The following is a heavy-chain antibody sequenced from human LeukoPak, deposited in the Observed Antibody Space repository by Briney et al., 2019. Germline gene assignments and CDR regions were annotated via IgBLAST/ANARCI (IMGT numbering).Heavy chain of an antibody. CDR2: SGST. Sequence: SGSTNYNPSLKSRVTISVDTSKTQFSLKLSSVTAADTAVYYCARGGGIVVVPATYYFDYWGQGTLVTVSS. J-gene: IGHJ4*02. D-gene: IGHD2-2*01. V-gene: IGHV4-34*13. CDR3: ARGGGIVVVPATYYFDY.